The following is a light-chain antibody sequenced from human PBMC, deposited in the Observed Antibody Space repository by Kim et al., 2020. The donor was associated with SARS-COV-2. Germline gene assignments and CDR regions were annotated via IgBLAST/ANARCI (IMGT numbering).Light chain of an antibody. CDR2: KIS. V-gene: IGKV2-30*02. CDR1: KSLVRCDGNTY. CDR3: MQGTHWPPT. Sequence: PASIPGLSSKSLVRCDGNTYVNGFQPRPGHSPRRLIYKISNRDSGVPDRFSGSGSGTDFTLKISKVEAEDVGVYYWMQGTHWPPTFGGGTKVDIK. J-gene: IGKJ4*01.